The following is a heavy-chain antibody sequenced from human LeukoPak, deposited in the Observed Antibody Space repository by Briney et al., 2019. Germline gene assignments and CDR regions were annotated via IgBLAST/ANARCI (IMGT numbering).Heavy chain of an antibody. Sequence: SVKVSCKASGGTFSSYAISWVRQAPGQGLEWMGGIIPIFGTANYAQKFQGRVTITADESTSTAYMELSSLRSEDTAVYYCAREYYDSSGYYLSFDYWGQGTLVTVSS. CDR3: AREYYDSSGYYLSFDY. CDR1: GGTFSSYA. D-gene: IGHD3-22*01. V-gene: IGHV1-69*13. CDR2: IIPIFGTA. J-gene: IGHJ4*02.